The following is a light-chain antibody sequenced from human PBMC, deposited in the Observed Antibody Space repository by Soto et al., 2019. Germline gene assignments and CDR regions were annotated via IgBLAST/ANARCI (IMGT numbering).Light chain of an antibody. J-gene: IGLJ1*01. V-gene: IGLV2-14*01. Sequence: QSALTQPASVSGSPGQSITISCTGTSSDVGNYKYVSWYQQHPGKAPKLMIYEVSNRPSGVSNRFSGSKSGNTASLTISGLQAEDETDYYCLSYTASSTFVFGTGTKVTVL. CDR3: LSYTASSTFV. CDR1: SSDVGNYKY. CDR2: EVS.